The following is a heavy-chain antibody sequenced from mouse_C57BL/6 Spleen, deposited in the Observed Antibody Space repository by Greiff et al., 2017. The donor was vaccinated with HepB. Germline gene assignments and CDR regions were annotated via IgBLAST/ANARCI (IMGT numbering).Heavy chain of an antibody. CDR2: IYPGDGDT. CDR3: ARAGTTVVHYFDY. V-gene: IGHV1-80*01. D-gene: IGHD1-1*01. Sequence: VQLQESGAELVKPGASVKISCKASGYAFSSYWMNWVKQRPGKGLEWIGQIYPGDGDTNYNGKFKGKATLTADKSSSTAYMQLSSLTSEDSAVYFCARAGTTVVHYFDYWGQGTTLTVSS. J-gene: IGHJ2*01. CDR1: GYAFSSYW.